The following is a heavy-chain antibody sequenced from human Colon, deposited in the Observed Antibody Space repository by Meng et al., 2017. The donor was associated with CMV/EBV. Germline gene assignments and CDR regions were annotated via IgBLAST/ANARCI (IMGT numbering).Heavy chain of an antibody. J-gene: IGHJ3*01. CDR2: IYSTGRT. D-gene: IGHD6-19*01. Sequence: SCVVSGISVSGNYMTWVRQAPGKGLEWLSVIYSTGRTFYAESAKGRFTISRDTSQNTVFLQMDTLRVEDTAIYYCARVSSAGLALDVWGQGTMVTVSS. CDR3: ARVSSAGLALDV. CDR1: GISVSGNY. V-gene: IGHV3-53*01.